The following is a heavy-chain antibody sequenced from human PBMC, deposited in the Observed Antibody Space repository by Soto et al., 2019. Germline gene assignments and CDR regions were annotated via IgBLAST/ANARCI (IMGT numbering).Heavy chain of an antibody. D-gene: IGHD2-15*01. V-gene: IGHV3-21*01. CDR1: GFTFSSYS. CDR3: AVGRYCSGGSCYGFIDY. Sequence: EVQLVESGGGLVKPGGSLRLSCAASGFTFSSYSMNWVRQAPGKGLEWVSSISSSSSYIYYADSVKGRFTISRDNSKNTLYLQMNSLRPEDTAVYYCAVGRYCSGGSCYGFIDYWGQGTLVTVSS. CDR2: ISSSSSYI. J-gene: IGHJ4*02.